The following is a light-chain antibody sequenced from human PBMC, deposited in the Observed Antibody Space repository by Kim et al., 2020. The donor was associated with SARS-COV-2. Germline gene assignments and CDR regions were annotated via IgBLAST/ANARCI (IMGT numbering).Light chain of an antibody. CDR1: SGSIASNY. CDR3: QSYDSSVV. CDR2: EDN. Sequence: NFMLTQPHSVSESPGKTVTISCTRSSGSIASNYVQWYQQRPGSAPTTVIYEDNQRPSGVPDRFSGSIDSSSNSASLTISGLKTEDEADYYYQSYDSSVVFGGGTQLTVL. J-gene: IGLJ2*01. V-gene: IGLV6-57*04.